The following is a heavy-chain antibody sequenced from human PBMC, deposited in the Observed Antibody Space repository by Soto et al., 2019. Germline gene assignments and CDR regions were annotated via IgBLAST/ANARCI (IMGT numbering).Heavy chain of an antibody. Sequence: EAPLVASGGGLVQRGGSVRLSCAASGFSLSPYSMNWVRQAPRKGLEWSSYISGSSDTINYADSVRGRVTISRDNTKNSLYLQMNSLRGEDTAEYYCARGFDLQYGMDVWGQGTTVTVSS. CDR1: GFSLSPYS. CDR3: ARGFDLQYGMDV. V-gene: IGHV3-48*04. CDR2: ISGSSDTI. J-gene: IGHJ6*02.